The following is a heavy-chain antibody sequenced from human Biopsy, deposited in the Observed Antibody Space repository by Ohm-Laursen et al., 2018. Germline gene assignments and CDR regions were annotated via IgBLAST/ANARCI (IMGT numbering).Heavy chain of an antibody. J-gene: IGHJ5*02. CDR2: VYNGGIT. V-gene: IGHV4-59*01. Sequence: TLFLTCSVSGGSIISYYWTWIRQPPGKGLEWIGHVYNGGITNYNPSLKSRVTISKDTSKNQFSLQVNSVTAADTAVYYCARTPRDSFWSGSYKRGLWFDPWGQGTLVIVSS. CDR3: ARTPRDSFWSGSYKRGLWFDP. CDR1: GGSIISYY. D-gene: IGHD3-3*01.